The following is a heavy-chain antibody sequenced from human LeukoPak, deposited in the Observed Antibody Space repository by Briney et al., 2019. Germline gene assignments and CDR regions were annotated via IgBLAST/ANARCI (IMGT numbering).Heavy chain of an antibody. D-gene: IGHD3-16*01. CDR2: ISGGGGST. CDR3: ARVDYGGRVDY. J-gene: IGHJ4*02. Sequence: GGSLRLSCAVSGFTFRSHAMSWVRQAPGKGPEWVSAISGGGGSTFYADPVKGRFTISRDNSKNTLYLQMNSLRAEDTAVYYCARVDYGGRVDYWGQGTLVTVSS. V-gene: IGHV3-23*01. CDR1: GFTFRSHA.